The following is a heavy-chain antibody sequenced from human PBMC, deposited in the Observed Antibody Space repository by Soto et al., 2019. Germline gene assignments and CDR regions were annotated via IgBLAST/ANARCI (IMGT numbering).Heavy chain of an antibody. Sequence: SETLSLTCTVSGGSISSYYWSWIRQPPGKGLEWIGYIYYSGSTNYNPSLKSRVTISVDTSKNQFSLKLSSVTAADTAVYYCARGGYDFWSGYYRILALDPWGQGTLVTVSS. CDR1: GGSISSYY. CDR2: IYYSGST. V-gene: IGHV4-59*08. CDR3: ARGGYDFWSGYYRILALDP. D-gene: IGHD3-3*01. J-gene: IGHJ5*02.